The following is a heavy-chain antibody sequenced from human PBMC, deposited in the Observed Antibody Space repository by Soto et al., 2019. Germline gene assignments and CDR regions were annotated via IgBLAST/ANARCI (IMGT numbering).Heavy chain of an antibody. V-gene: IGHV1-8*01. J-gene: IGHJ6*02. D-gene: IGHD3-10*01. Sequence: ASVKVSCKASGYTFTSYDINWVRQATGQGLEWMGWMNPNSGNTGYAQKFQGRVTMTRNTSISTAYMELSSLRSEDTAVYYCVRGGGSGSYYYYYGMDVWGQGTTVTVSS. CDR1: GYTFTSYD. CDR3: VRGGGSGSYYYYYGMDV. CDR2: MNPNSGNT.